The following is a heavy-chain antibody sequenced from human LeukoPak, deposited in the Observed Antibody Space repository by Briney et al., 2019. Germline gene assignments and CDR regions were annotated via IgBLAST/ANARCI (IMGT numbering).Heavy chain of an antibody. V-gene: IGHV3-21*01. CDR1: GITFSNEW. J-gene: IGHJ3*02. Sequence: GGSLRLSCAASGITFSNEWMSWVRQAPGKGLEWVSSISSSSSYIYYADSVKGRFTISRDNAKNSLYLQMNSLRAEDTAVYYCARLGYCSGGSCGYAFDIWGQGTMVTVSS. D-gene: IGHD2-15*01. CDR3: ARLGYCSGGSCGYAFDI. CDR2: ISSSSSYI.